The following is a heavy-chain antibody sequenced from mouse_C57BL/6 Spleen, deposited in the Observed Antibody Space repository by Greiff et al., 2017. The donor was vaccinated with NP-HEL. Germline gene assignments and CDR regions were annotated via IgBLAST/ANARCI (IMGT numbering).Heavy chain of an antibody. CDR2: FYPGSGSI. Sequence: QVHVKQSGAELVKPGASVKLSCKASGYTFTEYTIHWVKQRSGQGLEWIGWFYPGSGSIKYNEKFKDKATLTADKSSSTVYMELSRLTSEDSAVYFCARHEENRDYGSSYWYFDVWGTGTTVTVSS. V-gene: IGHV1-62-2*01. J-gene: IGHJ1*03. CDR3: ARHEENRDYGSSYWYFDV. CDR1: GYTFTEYT. D-gene: IGHD1-1*01.